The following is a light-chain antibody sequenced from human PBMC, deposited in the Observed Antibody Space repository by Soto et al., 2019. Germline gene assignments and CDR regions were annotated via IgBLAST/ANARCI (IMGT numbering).Light chain of an antibody. J-gene: IGKJ1*01. CDR2: GAS. CDR1: HIVTSNY. V-gene: IGKV3-20*01. CDR3: HQYGSSPGT. Sequence: EIVLTQSPGTLSSSPGERATLSCRASHIVTSNYLAWYQQKRGQAPRLLIWGASIRATDLPDRFRGGGSGTDFTLTISRLEAEDFAVYYCHQYGSSPGTFGQGTKVDIK.